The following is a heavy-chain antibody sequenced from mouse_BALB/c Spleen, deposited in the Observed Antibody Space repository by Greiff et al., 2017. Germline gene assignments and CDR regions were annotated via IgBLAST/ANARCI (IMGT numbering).Heavy chain of an antibody. CDR2: ISSGGSYT. V-gene: IGHV5-9-3*01. Sequence: EVQGVESGGGLVKPGGSLKLSCAASGFTFSSYAMSWVRQTPEKRLEWVATISSGGSYTYYPDSVKGRFTISRDNAKNTLYLQMSSLRSEDTAMYYCARLSTMITTFDYWGQGTTLTVSS. CDR1: GFTFSSYA. J-gene: IGHJ2*01. CDR3: ARLSTMITTFDY. D-gene: IGHD2-4*01.